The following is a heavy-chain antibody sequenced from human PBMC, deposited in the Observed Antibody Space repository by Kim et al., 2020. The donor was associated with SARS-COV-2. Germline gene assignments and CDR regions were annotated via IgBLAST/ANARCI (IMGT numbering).Heavy chain of an antibody. CDR3: ARDTGFWSGYYMDV. J-gene: IGHJ6*03. V-gene: IGHV1-18*01. D-gene: IGHD3-3*01. Sequence: APKLQGRVTMTTDTSTSTAYMELRSLRSDDTAVYYCARDTGFWSGYYMDVWGKGTTVTVSS.